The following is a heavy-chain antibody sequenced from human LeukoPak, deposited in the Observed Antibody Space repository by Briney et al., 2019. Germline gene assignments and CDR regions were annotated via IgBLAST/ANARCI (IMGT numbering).Heavy chain of an antibody. Sequence: SETLSLTCTVSGGSISSYYWSWIRQPPGKGLERIGYIYYSGSTNYNPSLKSRVTISVDTSKNQFSLKLSSVTAADTAVYYCARDRESSSWYGSDGMDVWGQGTTVTVSS. CDR1: GGSISSYY. CDR3: ARDRESSSWYGSDGMDV. CDR2: IYYSGST. V-gene: IGHV4-59*01. J-gene: IGHJ6*02. D-gene: IGHD6-13*01.